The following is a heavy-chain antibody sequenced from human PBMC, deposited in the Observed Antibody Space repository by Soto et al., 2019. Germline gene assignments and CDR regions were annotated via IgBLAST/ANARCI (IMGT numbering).Heavy chain of an antibody. Sequence: GASVKVSCKVSGYTLTELSMHWVRQAPGKGLEWMGGFGPEDGETIYAQKFQGRVTMTEDTSTDTAYMELSSLRSEDTAVYYCAARITIIREKYMPIDSWGYGSLVSVSS. D-gene: IGHD3-10*01. CDR3: AARITIIREKYMPIDS. J-gene: IGHJ5*01. V-gene: IGHV1-24*01. CDR2: FGPEDGET. CDR1: GYTLTELS.